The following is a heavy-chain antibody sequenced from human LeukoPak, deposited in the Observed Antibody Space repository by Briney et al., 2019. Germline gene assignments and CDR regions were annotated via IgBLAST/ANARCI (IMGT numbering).Heavy chain of an antibody. Sequence: GGSLRLSCAASGFIFSSYWMSWVRQAPGKGLEWVANIKQDESEKYYVDSVKGRFTISRDNAKNSLYLQMNSLRAEDTAVYYCARDGDVQYYFDYWGQGTLVTVSS. J-gene: IGHJ4*02. CDR2: IKQDESEK. CDR1: GFIFSSYW. V-gene: IGHV3-7*05. CDR3: ARDGDVQYYFDY. D-gene: IGHD7-27*01.